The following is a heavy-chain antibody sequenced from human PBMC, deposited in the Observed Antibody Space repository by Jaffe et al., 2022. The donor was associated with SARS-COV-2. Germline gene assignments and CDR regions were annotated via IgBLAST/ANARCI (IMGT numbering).Heavy chain of an antibody. J-gene: IGHJ6*02. CDR3: AKDAAYYDFWSGYYSYYYGMDV. D-gene: IGHD3-3*01. CDR1: GFTFSSYA. CDR2: ISGSGGST. V-gene: IGHV3-23*01. Sequence: EVQLLESGGGLVQPGGSLRLSCAASGFTFSSYAMSWVRQAPGKGLEWVSAISGSGGSTYYADSVKGRFTISRDNSKNTLYLQMNSLRAEDTAVYYCAKDAAYYDFWSGYYSYYYGMDVWGQGTTVTVSS.